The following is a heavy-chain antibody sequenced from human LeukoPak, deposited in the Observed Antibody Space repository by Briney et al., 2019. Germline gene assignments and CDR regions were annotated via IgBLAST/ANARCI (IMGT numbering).Heavy chain of an antibody. CDR1: GFTFSDYY. V-gene: IGHV3-11*04. Sequence: GGSLRLSCAASGFTFSDYYMSWIRQAPGKGLEWVSYISSSGSTIYYADSVKGRFTISRDNSKNTLYLQMNSLRAEDTAVYYCARDMDDQAPFDIWGQGTMVTVSS. CDR3: ARDMDDQAPFDI. CDR2: ISSSGSTI. J-gene: IGHJ3*02. D-gene: IGHD1-1*01.